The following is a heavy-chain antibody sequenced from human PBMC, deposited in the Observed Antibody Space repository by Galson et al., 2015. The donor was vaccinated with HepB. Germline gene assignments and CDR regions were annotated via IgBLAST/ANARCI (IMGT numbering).Heavy chain of an antibody. CDR3: ARGIEYSRINYYYYYGMDV. CDR1: GGTFSSYA. CDR2: IIPILGIA. Sequence: SVKVSCKASGGTFSSYAISWVRQAPGQGLEWMGRIIPILGIANYAQKFQGRVTITADKSTSTAYMELSSLRSEDTAVYYCARGIEYSRINYYYYYGMDVWGQGTTVTVSS. V-gene: IGHV1-69*04. J-gene: IGHJ6*02. D-gene: IGHD6-6*01.